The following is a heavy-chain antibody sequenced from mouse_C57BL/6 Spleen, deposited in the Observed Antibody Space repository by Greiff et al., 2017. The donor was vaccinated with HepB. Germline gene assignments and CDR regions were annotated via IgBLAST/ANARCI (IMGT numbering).Heavy chain of an antibody. CDR1: GYTFTSYW. CDR3: ARRAGPYYFDY. Sequence: QVQLQQPGAELVMPGASVKLSCKASGYTFTSYWMHWVKQRPGQGLEWIGEIDPSDSDTNYNQKFKGKSTLTVDKSSSTAYMQLSSLTSEDSAVYYCARRAGPYYFDYWGQGTTLTVSS. D-gene: IGHD3-3*01. J-gene: IGHJ2*01. V-gene: IGHV1-69*01. CDR2: IDPSDSDT.